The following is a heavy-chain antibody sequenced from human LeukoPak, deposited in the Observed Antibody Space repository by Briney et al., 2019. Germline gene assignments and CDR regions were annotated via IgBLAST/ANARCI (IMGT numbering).Heavy chain of an antibody. CDR1: GYTSSSYG. Sequence: ASVKVSCKASGYTSSSYGISWVRQAPGQGLEWMGWVSGYNGDTNYAQKFQGRVTMTADTSTSTAYMELSSLRSDDTAVYYCARDMTTFNRNWFDPWGQGTLVTVSS. CDR3: ARDMTTFNRNWFDP. J-gene: IGHJ5*02. CDR2: VSGYNGDT. V-gene: IGHV1-18*01. D-gene: IGHD3-16*01.